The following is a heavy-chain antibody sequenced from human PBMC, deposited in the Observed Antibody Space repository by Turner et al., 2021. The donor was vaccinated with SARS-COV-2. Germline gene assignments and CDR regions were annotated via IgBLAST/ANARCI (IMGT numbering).Heavy chain of an antibody. J-gene: IGHJ4*02. CDR1: GFALSSSW. CDR3: ARSSFRMYFAH. CDR2: INDAGSEE. V-gene: IGHV3-7*01. Sequence: EVQLVESGGGLVQPGGSGRLSCAASGFALSSSWMNWVRQAPGKGLECVATINDAGSEEYYVGSVKGRFIISRDNAKNSMYLQMNSLRAEDTAVYYCARSSFRMYFAHWGQGTLVTVSS. D-gene: IGHD2-2*01.